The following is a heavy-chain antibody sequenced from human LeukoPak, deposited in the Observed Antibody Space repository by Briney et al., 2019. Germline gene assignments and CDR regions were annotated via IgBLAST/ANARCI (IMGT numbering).Heavy chain of an antibody. V-gene: IGHV3-11*04. J-gene: IGHJ4*02. CDR1: GFTFSDYY. CDR3: ARDLSAEISCSSTSCSPPFDY. CDR2: VSSSGSTI. Sequence: PGGSLRLSCAASGFTFSDYYMSWIRQAPGKGLEWVSYVSSSGSTIYYADSVKGRFTISRDNAKNSLYLQMNSLRAEDTAVYYCARDLSAEISCSSTSCSPPFDYWGQGTLVTVSS. D-gene: IGHD2-2*01.